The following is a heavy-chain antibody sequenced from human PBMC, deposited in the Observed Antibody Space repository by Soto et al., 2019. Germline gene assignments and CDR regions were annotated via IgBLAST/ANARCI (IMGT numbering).Heavy chain of an antibody. CDR1: GGSISSGGYY. Sequence: QVQLQESGPGLVKPSQTLSLTCTVSGGSISSGGYYWSWIRQHPGKGLEWIGYIYYSGSTYYNPSLKTRVTISVDTSKNQFSLKLSSVTAADTAVYYCARASYGSGINWFDPWGQGTLVTVSS. CDR2: IYYSGST. CDR3: ARASYGSGINWFDP. V-gene: IGHV4-31*03. D-gene: IGHD3-10*01. J-gene: IGHJ5*02.